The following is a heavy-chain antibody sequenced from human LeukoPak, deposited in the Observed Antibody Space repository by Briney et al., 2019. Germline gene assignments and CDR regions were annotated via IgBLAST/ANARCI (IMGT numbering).Heavy chain of an antibody. CDR3: ARVRLSRAVAGTDFDY. CDR1: GFTFSSYS. Sequence: PGGSLRLSCAAPGFTFSSYSMNWVRQAPGKGLEWVSYISSSSSTIYYADSVKGRFTISRDNAKNSLYLQMNSLRAEDTAVYYCARVRLSRAVAGTDFDYWGQGTLVTVSS. CDR2: ISSSSSTI. D-gene: IGHD6-19*01. V-gene: IGHV3-48*01. J-gene: IGHJ4*02.